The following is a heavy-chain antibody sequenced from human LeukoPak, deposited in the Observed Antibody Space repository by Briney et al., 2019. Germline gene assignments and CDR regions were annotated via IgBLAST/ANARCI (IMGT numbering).Heavy chain of an antibody. V-gene: IGHV3-7*01. Sequence: GGSLRLSCAASGFTFSSYWMSWVRQASGKGLEWVANIKQDGSEKYYVDSVKGRFTISRDNAKNSLYLQMNSLRAEDAAVYYCARSEDYGDYAYWGQGTLVTVSS. CDR1: GFTFSSYW. D-gene: IGHD4-17*01. J-gene: IGHJ4*02. CDR2: IKQDGSEK. CDR3: ARSEDYGDYAY.